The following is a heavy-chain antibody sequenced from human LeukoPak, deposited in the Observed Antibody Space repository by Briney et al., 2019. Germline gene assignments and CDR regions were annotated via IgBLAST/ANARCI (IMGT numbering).Heavy chain of an antibody. CDR3: ARGRGVKYNSDRIYSFDY. CDR1: GDSISSYY. J-gene: IGHJ4*02. CDR2: VSNIETT. V-gene: IGHV4-59*12. Sequence: PSETLSLTCTVSGDSISSYYWSWLRQPPGKRLEWIGYVSNIETTNYNPSLKSRVTISIDTSNNQFSLKLSSVTAADTAVYYCARGRGVKYNSDRIYSFDYWGQGTLVTVSS. D-gene: IGHD1-1*01.